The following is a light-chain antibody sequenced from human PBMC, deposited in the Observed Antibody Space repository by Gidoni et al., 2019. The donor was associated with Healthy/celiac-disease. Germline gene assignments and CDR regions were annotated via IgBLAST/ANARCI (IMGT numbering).Light chain of an antibody. J-gene: IGKJ5*01. Sequence: DMQMTHSPSSLSASVGDRVTITCRASQSISSYLDWYQQKPGKAPKLLIYAASSWQSGVPSRFSGSGSGTDFTLTISSLQPEDFATYYCQQSYSTPITFGQGTQLEIK. CDR3: QQSYSTPIT. V-gene: IGKV1-39*01. CDR2: AAS. CDR1: QSISSY.